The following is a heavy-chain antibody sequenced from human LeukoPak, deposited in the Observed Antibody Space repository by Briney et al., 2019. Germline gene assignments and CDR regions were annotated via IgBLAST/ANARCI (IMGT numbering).Heavy chain of an antibody. CDR2: VYFTGSP. D-gene: IGHD2-2*01. CDR1: GDSMSSNYYY. CDR3: ARHLVVPATTYYYYYMDV. J-gene: IGHJ6*03. Sequence: SETLSLTCTVSGDSMSSNYYYWGWIRQPPGKGLEWIGTVYFTGSPYYNPSLKSRVTISVDASETQFSLTLSSVTAADTAVYFCARHLVVPATTYYYYYMDVWGKGTTVTVSS. V-gene: IGHV4-39*01.